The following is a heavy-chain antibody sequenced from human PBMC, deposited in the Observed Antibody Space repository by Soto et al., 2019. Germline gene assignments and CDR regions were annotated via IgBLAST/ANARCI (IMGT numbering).Heavy chain of an antibody. D-gene: IGHD2-2*01. V-gene: IGHV1-69*02. Sequence: SVKVSFKASGGTFSSYTISWVRQAPGQGLEWMGRIIPILGIANYAQKFQGRVTITADKSTSTAYMELSSLRSEDTAVYYCARSPVVPAAVYYNWFDPWGQGTLVTVSS. CDR3: ARSPVVPAAVYYNWFDP. CDR1: GGTFSSYT. CDR2: IIPILGIA. J-gene: IGHJ5*02.